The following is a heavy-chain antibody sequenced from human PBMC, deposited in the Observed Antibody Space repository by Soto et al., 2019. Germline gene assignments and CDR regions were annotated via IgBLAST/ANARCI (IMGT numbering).Heavy chain of an antibody. CDR2: IYYSGST. CDR1: GGSISSYY. J-gene: IGHJ6*02. Sequence: SETLSLTCTVSGGSISSYYWSWIRQPPGKGLEWIGYIYYSGSTNYNPSLKSRVTISVDTSKSQFSLKLSSVTAADTAVYYCARVPDSSGWYGSYYYGMDVWGQGTTVTVSS. D-gene: IGHD6-19*01. CDR3: ARVPDSSGWYGSYYYGMDV. V-gene: IGHV4-59*01.